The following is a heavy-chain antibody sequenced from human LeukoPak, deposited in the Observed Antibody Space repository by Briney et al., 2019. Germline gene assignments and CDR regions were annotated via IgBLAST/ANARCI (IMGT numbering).Heavy chain of an antibody. CDR2: ISSSGGSA. J-gene: IGHJ4*02. CDR1: GFTFSSYA. Sequence: GGSLRLSCAASGFTFSSYAMSWVRQAPGKGLEWVSSISSSGGSAYYADSVKGRFTISRDTSKNTLYLQMNSLRPEDTAVYYCARDAKQLPYWGQGTLVTVSS. V-gene: IGHV3-23*01. D-gene: IGHD5-24*01. CDR3: ARDAKQLPY.